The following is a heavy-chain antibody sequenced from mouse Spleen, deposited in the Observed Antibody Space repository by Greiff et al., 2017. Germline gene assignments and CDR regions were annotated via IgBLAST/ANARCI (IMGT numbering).Heavy chain of an antibody. D-gene: IGHD3-1*01. CDR1: GYTFTSYW. V-gene: IGHV1-59*01. CDR3: ARGGGFGDY. J-gene: IGHJ2*01. Sequence: VQLQQPGAELVRPGTSVKLSCKASGYTFTSYWMHWVKQRPGQGLEWIGVIDPSDSYTNYNQKFKGKATLTVDTSSSTAYMQLSSLTSEDSAVYYCARGGGFGDYWGQGTTLTVSS. CDR2: IDPSDSYT.